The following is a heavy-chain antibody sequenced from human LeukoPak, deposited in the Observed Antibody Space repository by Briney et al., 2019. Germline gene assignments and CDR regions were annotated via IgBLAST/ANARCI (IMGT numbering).Heavy chain of an antibody. CDR3: ARHGTPSDAFDI. Sequence: GESLKISCKGSGYSFTSYWISWVRQMPGKGLEWMERIDPSDSYTNYSPSFQGHVTISADKSISTAYLQWSSLKASDTAMYYCARHGTPSDAFDIWGQGTMVTVSS. J-gene: IGHJ3*02. D-gene: IGHD5-24*01. CDR1: GYSFTSYW. CDR2: IDPSDSYT. V-gene: IGHV5-10-1*01.